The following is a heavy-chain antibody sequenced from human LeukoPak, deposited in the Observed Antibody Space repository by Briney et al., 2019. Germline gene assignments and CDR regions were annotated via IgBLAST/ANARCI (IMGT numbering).Heavy chain of an antibody. CDR3: ATGNWNRSSDFDY. CDR2: IYFSGST. J-gene: IGHJ4*02. Sequence: SETLSLTCTVSGGSITSSSYYWGWIRQPPGKGLEWIGSIYFSGSTYHNPSLKSRVTISVGTSKNQFSLKLSSVTAADTAVYYCATGNWNRSSDFDYWGQGTLVTVSS. V-gene: IGHV4-39*07. D-gene: IGHD1-1*01. CDR1: GGSITSSSYY.